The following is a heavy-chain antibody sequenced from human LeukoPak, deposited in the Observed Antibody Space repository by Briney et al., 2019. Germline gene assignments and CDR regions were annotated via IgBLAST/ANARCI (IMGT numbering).Heavy chain of an antibody. Sequence: SVKVSCKASGFTFTSSAMQWVRQARGQRLEWIGWIVVGSGNTNYAQKFQERVTITRGMSTSTAYMELRSLRSDDTAVYYCARPYYYNSACFDYWGQGTLVTVSS. CDR3: ARPYYYNSACFDY. CDR2: IVVGSGNT. J-gene: IGHJ4*02. CDR1: GFTFTSSA. V-gene: IGHV1-58*02. D-gene: IGHD3-10*01.